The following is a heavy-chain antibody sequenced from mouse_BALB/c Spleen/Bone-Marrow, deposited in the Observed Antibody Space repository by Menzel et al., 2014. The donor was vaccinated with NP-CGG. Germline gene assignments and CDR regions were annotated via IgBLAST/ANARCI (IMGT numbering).Heavy chain of an antibody. D-gene: IGHD2-4*01. J-gene: IGHJ4*01. CDR1: GFSLTGYG. Sequence: VKLMESGPGLVAPSQSLSITCTVSGFSLTGYGVNWVRPPPGKGLEWLGMIWGDGSTDYNSALKSRLSISKDNSKSQVFLKMNSLQTDDTARYYCARDSFLITRALDYWGQGTSVTVSS. V-gene: IGHV2-6-7*01. CDR2: IWGDGST. CDR3: ARDSFLITRALDY.